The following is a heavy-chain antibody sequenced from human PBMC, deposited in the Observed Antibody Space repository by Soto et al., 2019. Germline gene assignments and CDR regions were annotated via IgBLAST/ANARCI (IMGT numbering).Heavy chain of an antibody. V-gene: IGHV3-23*01. CDR2: ISGSGGST. CDR1: GFTFSSYA. J-gene: IGHJ5*02. D-gene: IGHD6-13*01. Sequence: GGSLRLSCAASGFTFSSYAMSWVRQAPGKGLEWVSAISGSGGSTYYADSVKGRFTISRDNSKNTLYLQMNSLRAEDTAVYYCAKGIRRKTGIAAAGTAFDPWGQGTLVTVSS. CDR3: AKGIRRKTGIAAAGTAFDP.